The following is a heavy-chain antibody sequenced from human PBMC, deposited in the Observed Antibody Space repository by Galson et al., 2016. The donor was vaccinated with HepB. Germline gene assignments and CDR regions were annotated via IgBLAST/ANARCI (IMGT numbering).Heavy chain of an antibody. Sequence: SLRLSCAASGFSFSSYSMSWVRQAPGKGLEWISHITGSGTTMYYADSVKGRFTISRDNGNNSLYLQMNSLRAEDTAVYYCAKVGYYYYAVDVWGQGTTVTVSS. CDR3: AKVGYYYYAVDV. J-gene: IGHJ6*02. V-gene: IGHV3-48*01. CDR1: GFSFSSYS. CDR2: ITGSGTTM.